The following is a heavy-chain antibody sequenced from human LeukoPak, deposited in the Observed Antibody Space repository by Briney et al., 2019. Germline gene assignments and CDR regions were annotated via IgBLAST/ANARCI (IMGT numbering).Heavy chain of an antibody. V-gene: IGHV3-7*01. Sequence: GGSLRLSCAASGFTFSSYWMTWVRQAPGKGLEWVANIKQDGSEKYCVDSVKGRFTISRDNAKSSLYLQMNSLRADDTAVYYCARKRSSGWSSAMDVWGQGTTVTVSS. J-gene: IGHJ6*02. CDR3: ARKRSSGWSSAMDV. CDR1: GFTFSSYW. D-gene: IGHD6-19*01. CDR2: IKQDGSEK.